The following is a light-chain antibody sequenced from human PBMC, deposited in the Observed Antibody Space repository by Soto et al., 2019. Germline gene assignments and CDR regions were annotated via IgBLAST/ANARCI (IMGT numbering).Light chain of an antibody. V-gene: IGKV1-33*01. CDR3: QQYDKQPVT. CDR1: QDISNF. J-gene: IGKJ4*01. CDR2: DVS. Sequence: DIQMTQSPSSLSASVGDRVTITCQASQDISNFLNWYHQTAGKAPRLLIYDVSSLQPGVASRFSGSGSGTDFSLTINSLQPEDIGTCDCQQYDKQPVTFGGGTKVEIK.